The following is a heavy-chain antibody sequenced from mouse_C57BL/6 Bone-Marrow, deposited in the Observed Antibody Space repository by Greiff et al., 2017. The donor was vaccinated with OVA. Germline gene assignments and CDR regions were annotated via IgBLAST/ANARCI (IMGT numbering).Heavy chain of an antibody. CDR3: SRELRYFDY. CDR1: GYTFTSYW. CDR2: IDPSDSYP. D-gene: IGHD1-1*01. Sequence: QVQLQQPGAELVMPGASVKLSCKASGYTFTSYWMHWVKQRPGQGLEWIGEIDPSDSYPNYNQKFKGKSTLTVDKSSSTAYMQISSLTSEDSAVYYCSRELRYFDYWGQGTTLTVSS. J-gene: IGHJ2*01. V-gene: IGHV1-69*01.